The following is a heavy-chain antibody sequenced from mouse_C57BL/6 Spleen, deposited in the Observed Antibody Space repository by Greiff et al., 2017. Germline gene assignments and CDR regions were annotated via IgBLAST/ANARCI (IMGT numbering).Heavy chain of an antibody. D-gene: IGHD3-2*02. J-gene: IGHJ2*01. CDR1: GYTFTSYT. V-gene: IGHV1-4*01. Sequence: QVQLQQSGAELARPGASVKMSCKASGYTFTSYTMHWVKQRPGQGLEWIGYINPSSGYTKYNQKFKDKATLTADKSSSTAYMQLSSLTSEDSAVXYCARSGELRLFDYWGQGTTLTVSS. CDR3: ARSGELRLFDY. CDR2: INPSSGYT.